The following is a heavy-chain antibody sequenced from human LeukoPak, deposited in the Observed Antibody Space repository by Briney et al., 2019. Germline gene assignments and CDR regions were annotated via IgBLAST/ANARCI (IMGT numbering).Heavy chain of an antibody. Sequence: GGSLRLSCAASGFIFSSHAMHWVRQAPGKGLEWVALIWYDGSNKYYTDSVKGRLTISRDNSKDTLFLQMNGLRAEDTAVYYCAREGPRGNSQFDYWGQGTLVTVSS. J-gene: IGHJ4*02. CDR3: AREGPRGNSQFDY. CDR2: IWYDGSNK. CDR1: GFIFSSHA. V-gene: IGHV3-33*08. D-gene: IGHD2/OR15-2a*01.